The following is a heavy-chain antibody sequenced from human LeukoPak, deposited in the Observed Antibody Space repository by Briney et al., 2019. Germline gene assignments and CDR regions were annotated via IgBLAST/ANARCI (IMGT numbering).Heavy chain of an antibody. J-gene: IGHJ3*02. CDR2: IYKTGDT. CDR1: GFTLSSYD. CDR3: ARERWGRNDVFDI. Sequence: GGSLRLSCVASGFTLSSYDMHWVRQTTGESLEWVSIIYKTGDTYYPDSVKGRFTISRESAKNSLYLQMNSLRAGDTAVYYCARERWGRNDVFDIGGKGTMVTVS. V-gene: IGHV3-13*01. D-gene: IGHD3-16*01.